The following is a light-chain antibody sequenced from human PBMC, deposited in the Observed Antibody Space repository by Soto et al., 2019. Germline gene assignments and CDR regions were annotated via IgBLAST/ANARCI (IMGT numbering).Light chain of an antibody. CDR1: SSDVGGYNY. CDR3: SSYTSSTLVV. CDR2: EVS. V-gene: IGLV2-14*01. J-gene: IGLJ2*01. Sequence: QSALTQPASVSGPPGQSITISCTGTSSDVGGYNYVSWYQQHPGKAPKLMIYEVSNRPSGVSNRFSGSKSGNTASLTISGLQAEDEAHNYCSSYTSSTLVVFGGGTKLSVL.